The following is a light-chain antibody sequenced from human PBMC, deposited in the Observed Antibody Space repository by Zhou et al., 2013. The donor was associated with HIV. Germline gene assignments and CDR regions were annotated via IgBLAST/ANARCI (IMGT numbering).Light chain of an antibody. CDR1: QGISSY. CDR2: SAS. V-gene: IGKV1-9*01. Sequence: DIQLTQSPSFLSASVGDRVIITCRASQGISSYLAWYQQKPGKAPKLLIYSASTLQSGVPSRFSGSGSGTEFTLTISSLQPEDFATYYCLQHNNYPLTFGQGTKVEIK. J-gene: IGKJ1*01. CDR3: LQHNNYPLT.